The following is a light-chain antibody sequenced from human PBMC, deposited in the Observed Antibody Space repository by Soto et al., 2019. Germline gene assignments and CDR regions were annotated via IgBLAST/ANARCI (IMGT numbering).Light chain of an antibody. J-gene: IGKJ1*01. Sequence: DIQMTQSPSTLSAYVGDRVTITCRASRSISGWLAWYQQKPGKAPKLLIYDASSLESGVPSRFSGSRSGTEFTLTISSLQPDDFATYYCQQYESYSPWTFGQGTKVDIK. CDR2: DAS. CDR3: QQYESYSPWT. V-gene: IGKV1-5*01. CDR1: RSISGW.